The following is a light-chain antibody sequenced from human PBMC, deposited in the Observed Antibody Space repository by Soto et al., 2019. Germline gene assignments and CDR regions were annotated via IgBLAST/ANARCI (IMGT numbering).Light chain of an antibody. CDR3: QQYNRYSYT. V-gene: IGKV1-5*01. J-gene: IGKJ2*01. CDR1: QSISSW. CDR2: DAS. Sequence: DIQMTQSPSTLSSSVGDRVTITCRASQSISSWLAWYRQKPGKAPKLLIYDASRWESGVPSRFSGSGSGTEFTITISSLQPDDFATYYCQQYNRYSYTFGQGTKLEIK.